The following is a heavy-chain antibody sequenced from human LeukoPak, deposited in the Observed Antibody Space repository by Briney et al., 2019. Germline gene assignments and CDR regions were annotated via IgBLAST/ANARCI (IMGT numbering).Heavy chain of an antibody. V-gene: IGHV3-23*01. CDR1: GFTFSSYA. CDR3: AKDGGSVVPADTFDY. J-gene: IGHJ4*02. CDR2: ISGSGGST. Sequence: GGSLRLSCAASGFTFSSYAMSWVRQAPGKGLEWVSAISGSGGSTYYADSVKGRFTISRDNSKNTLYLQMNSLRAEDTAVYYYAKDGGSVVPADTFDYWGQGTLVTVSS. D-gene: IGHD2-2*01.